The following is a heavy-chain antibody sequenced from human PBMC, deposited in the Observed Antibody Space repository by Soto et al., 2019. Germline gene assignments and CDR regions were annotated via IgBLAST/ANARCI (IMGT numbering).Heavy chain of an antibody. Sequence: PSETLSLTCTVSGVSISSSSYYWGWIRQPPGKGLEWIGSIYYSGSTYYNPSLKSRVTISVDTSKNQFSLKLSSVTAADTAVYYCARSIGSGYYGYWGQGTLVTVSS. D-gene: IGHD3-3*01. CDR3: ARSIGSGYYGY. CDR1: GVSISSSSYY. V-gene: IGHV4-39*01. J-gene: IGHJ4*02. CDR2: IYYSGST.